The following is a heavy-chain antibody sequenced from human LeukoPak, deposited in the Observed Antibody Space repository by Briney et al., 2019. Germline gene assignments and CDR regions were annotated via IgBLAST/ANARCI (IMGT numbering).Heavy chain of an antibody. CDR3: ARDGIDYYDSSGYYYFDY. Sequence: ASVKVSCKASGYTFTTYYMHWVRQAPGQGLEWMGIINPSGGSTSYAQKFQGRVTMTRDTSTSTVYMELSSLRSEDTAVYYCARDGIDYYDSSGYYYFDYWGQGTLVTVSS. D-gene: IGHD3-22*01. CDR1: GYTFTTYY. CDR2: INPSGGST. V-gene: IGHV1-46*01. J-gene: IGHJ4*02.